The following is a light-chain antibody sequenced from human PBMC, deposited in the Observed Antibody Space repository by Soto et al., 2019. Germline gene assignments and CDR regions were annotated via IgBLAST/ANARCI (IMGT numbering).Light chain of an antibody. CDR3: LQLNIYPWT. CDR2: AAS. V-gene: IGKV1-5*01. J-gene: IGKJ1*01. CDR1: QSINTW. Sequence: IQMKHSHSPLSASVGDRVTITCRASQSINTWVAWYQQKPGTAPKRLIYAASTLQSGVPSRFSGSGSGTEFTLTISSLQPEDVATYYCLQLNIYPWTFGQVTKVDIK.